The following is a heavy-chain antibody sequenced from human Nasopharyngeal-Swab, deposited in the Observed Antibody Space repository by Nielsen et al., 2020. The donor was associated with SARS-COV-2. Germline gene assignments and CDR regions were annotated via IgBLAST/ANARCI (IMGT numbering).Heavy chain of an antibody. CDR2: ILVNRYT. CDR1: GGSITSSRHR. CDR3: AREVIAEPDSDGFDI. Sequence: SETLSLTCAVSGGSITSSRHRWGWIRQPPGKGLQWIGQILVNRYTEYHPSVRGRITVYADTSENYFSLELSSVTAADTAVYYCAREVIAEPDSDGFDIWGQGTMVTVSS. V-gene: IGHV4-39*02. J-gene: IGHJ3*02. D-gene: IGHD1-14*01.